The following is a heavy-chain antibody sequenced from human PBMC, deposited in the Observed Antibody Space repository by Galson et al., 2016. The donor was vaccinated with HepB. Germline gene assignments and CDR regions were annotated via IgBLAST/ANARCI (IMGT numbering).Heavy chain of an antibody. CDR1: DYTFTGYG. J-gene: IGHJ6*04. D-gene: IGHD2-21*01. CDR3: ARFRDLLRDGTDV. V-gene: IGHV1-18*01. Sequence: SVKVSCKASDYTFTGYGINWVRQAPGQGIEWMGWISVYNGNTDYAQIFKDRITLTTDTATSTAYMELRSLRLDDTAIYYCARFRDLLRDGTDVWGKGTSVTVSA. CDR2: ISVYNGNT.